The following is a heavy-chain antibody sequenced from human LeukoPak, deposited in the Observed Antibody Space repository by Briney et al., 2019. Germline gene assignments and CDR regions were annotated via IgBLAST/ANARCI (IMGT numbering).Heavy chain of an antibody. D-gene: IGHD3-3*01. Sequence: GGSLRLSCAASGFTFSSYAMTWVRRAPGKGLEWVSAISGSGGSTYYADSVKGRFTISRDNSKNTLYLQMNSLRAEDTAVYYCAKDTANRDFWSGYSDYWGQGTLVTVSS. CDR3: AKDTANRDFWSGYSDY. CDR1: GFTFSSYA. V-gene: IGHV3-23*01. CDR2: ISGSGGST. J-gene: IGHJ4*02.